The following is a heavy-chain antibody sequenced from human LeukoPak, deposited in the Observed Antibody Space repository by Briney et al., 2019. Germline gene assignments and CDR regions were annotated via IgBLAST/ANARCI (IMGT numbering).Heavy chain of an antibody. CDR3: AKVGYCTGNCYRTHDY. J-gene: IGHJ4*02. D-gene: IGHD2-8*02. CDR1: GFTFSDSV. CDR2: ISGDAGVT. Sequence: GGSLRLSCAASGFTFSDSVMSWVRQAPRKRLEWVSAISGDAGVTYYAASVKGRFTISRDNSKNTVYLQMNSLRAEDTATYYCAKVGYCTGNCYRTHDYWGQGALVTVSS. V-gene: IGHV3-23*01.